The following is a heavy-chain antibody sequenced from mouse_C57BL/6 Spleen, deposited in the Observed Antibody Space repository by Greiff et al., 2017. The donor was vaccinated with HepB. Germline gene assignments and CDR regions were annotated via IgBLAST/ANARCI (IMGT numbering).Heavy chain of an antibody. J-gene: IGHJ2*01. Sequence: EVQLVESEGGLVQPGRSMKLSCTASGFTFSDYYMAWVRQVPEKGLEWVANINYDGSSTYYLDSLKSRFIISRDNAKNILYLQMSSLKSEDTATYYCARGNYGSSPYYFDYWGQGTTLTVSS. V-gene: IGHV5-16*01. CDR3: ARGNYGSSPYYFDY. CDR2: INYDGSST. CDR1: GFTFSDYY. D-gene: IGHD1-1*01.